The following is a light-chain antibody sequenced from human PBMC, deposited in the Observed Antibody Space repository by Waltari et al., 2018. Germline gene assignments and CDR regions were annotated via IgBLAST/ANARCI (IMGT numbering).Light chain of an antibody. CDR3: NSRDSSGNHVL. CDR1: SRRTYY. CDR2: GKN. J-gene: IGLJ2*01. V-gene: IGLV3-19*01. Sequence: SSELTQDPAVSVALGQTVRITCQGDSRRTYYASWYQQKPGQAPILVIYGKNNRPSGITLRFSGSNSGNTATLTISGAQAEDEADYYCNSRDSSGNHVLFGGGTKLTVL.